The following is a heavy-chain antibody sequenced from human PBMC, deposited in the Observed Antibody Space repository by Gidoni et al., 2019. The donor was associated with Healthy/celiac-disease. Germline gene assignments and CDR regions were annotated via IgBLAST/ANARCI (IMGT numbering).Heavy chain of an antibody. CDR1: GFSLSTARMG. CDR2: IFSNDEK. Sequence: QVTLKESGPVLVKPTETLTLTCTVSGFSLSTARMGVSWIRQPPGKALEWLAHIFSNDEKSYSTSLKSRLTISKDTSKSQVVLTMTNMDPVDTATYYCARIFGGRIAAAPNWYFDLWGRGTLVTVSS. V-gene: IGHV2-26*01. CDR3: ARIFGGRIAAAPNWYFDL. J-gene: IGHJ2*01. D-gene: IGHD6-13*01.